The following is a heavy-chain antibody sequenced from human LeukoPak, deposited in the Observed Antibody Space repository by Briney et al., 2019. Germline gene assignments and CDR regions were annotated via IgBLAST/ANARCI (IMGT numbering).Heavy chain of an antibody. CDR1: GFTFSSYS. V-gene: IGHV3-21*01. CDR2: ISSSSSYI. CDR3: ARDRKGQWVVRAIGGTPDY. J-gene: IGHJ4*02. D-gene: IGHD6-19*01. Sequence: PGGSLRLSCAASGFTFSSYSMNWVRQAPGKGLEWVSSISSSSSYIYYADSVKGRFTISRDNAKNSLYLQMNSLRAEDTAVYYCARDRKGQWVVRAIGGTPDYWGEGTLVTVSS.